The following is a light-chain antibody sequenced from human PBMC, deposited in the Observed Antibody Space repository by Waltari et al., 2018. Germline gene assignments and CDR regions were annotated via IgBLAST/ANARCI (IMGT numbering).Light chain of an antibody. CDR1: NIGSQA. J-gene: IGLJ2*01. V-gene: IGLV3-21*04. Sequence: SYVLTQSPSVSLAPGETATISCGGDNIGSQAANWYQQRPGQAPVVVFSYLSDRPSGIPERFSGSVSGNTATLTITRVEAGDEADYFCQVWDRHSHHQVFGGGTKLAVL. CDR2: YLS. CDR3: QVWDRHSHHQV.